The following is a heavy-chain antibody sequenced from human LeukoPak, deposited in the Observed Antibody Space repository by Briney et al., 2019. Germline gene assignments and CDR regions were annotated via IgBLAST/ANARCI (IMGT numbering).Heavy chain of an antibody. CDR3: ARLEGATGPFDY. Sequence: GASVKVSCKASGGTFSSYAISWVRQAPGQGLEWVGGIIPIFGTANYAQKFQGRVTITADESTSTAYMELSSLRSEDTAVYYCARLEGATGPFDYWGQGTLVTVSS. CDR1: GGTFSSYA. V-gene: IGHV1-69*13. J-gene: IGHJ4*02. CDR2: IIPIFGTA. D-gene: IGHD1-26*01.